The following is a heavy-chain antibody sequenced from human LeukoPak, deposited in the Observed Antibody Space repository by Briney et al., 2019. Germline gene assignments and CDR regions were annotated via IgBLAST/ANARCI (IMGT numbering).Heavy chain of an antibody. Sequence: SETLSLTCTVSGGSISSSGYYWGWIRQPPGKGLEWIGSFYYSGSTYYNPSLKSRVTISVDTSKNQFSLKLSSVTAADTAVYYCARHSQSSIAADYWGQGTLVTVSS. J-gene: IGHJ4*02. CDR1: GGSISSSGYY. V-gene: IGHV4-39*01. D-gene: IGHD6-6*01. CDR3: ARHSQSSIAADY. CDR2: FYYSGST.